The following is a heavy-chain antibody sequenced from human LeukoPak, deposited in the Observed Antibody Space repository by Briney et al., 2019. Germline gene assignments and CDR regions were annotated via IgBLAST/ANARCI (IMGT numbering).Heavy chain of an antibody. CDR2: IIPIFGTA. CDR3: ARDGVGATWSHDY. Sequence: SVKVSCKASGGTFSSYAISWVRQAPGQGLGWMGGIIPIFGTANYAQKFQGRVTITTDESTSTAYMELSSLRSEDTAVYYCARDGVGATWSHDYWGQGTLVTVSS. J-gene: IGHJ4*02. CDR1: GGTFSSYA. V-gene: IGHV1-69*05. D-gene: IGHD1-26*01.